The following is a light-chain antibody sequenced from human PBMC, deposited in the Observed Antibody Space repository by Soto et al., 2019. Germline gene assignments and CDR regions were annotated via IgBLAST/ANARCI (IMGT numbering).Light chain of an antibody. CDR1: SGHSSYP. V-gene: IGLV4-69*01. CDR3: QTWGTAIHDVV. CDR2: LNSDGSH. Sequence: QSVLTQSPSASASLGASVKLTCTLSSGHSSYPIAWHQQQPEKGPRYLMKLNSDGSHSKGDGIPDRFSGSSSGAERHLTISSLQSEDEAGYYCQTWGTAIHDVVFGGGTKVTVL. J-gene: IGLJ2*01.